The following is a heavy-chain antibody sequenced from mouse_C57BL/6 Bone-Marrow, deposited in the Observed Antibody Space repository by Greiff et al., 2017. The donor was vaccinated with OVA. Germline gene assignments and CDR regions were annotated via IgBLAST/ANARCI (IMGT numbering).Heavy chain of an antibody. CDR3: AREDDDSRGY. J-gene: IGHJ2*01. Sequence: VKLMESGAELVKPGASVKISCKASGYAFSSYWMNWVKQRPGKGLEWIGQIYPGDGDTNYNGKFKGKATLTADKSSSTAYMQLSSLTSEDSAVYFCAREDDDSRGYWGQGTTLTVSS. CDR1: GYAFSSYW. D-gene: IGHD2-13*01. CDR2: IYPGDGDT. V-gene: IGHV1-80*01.